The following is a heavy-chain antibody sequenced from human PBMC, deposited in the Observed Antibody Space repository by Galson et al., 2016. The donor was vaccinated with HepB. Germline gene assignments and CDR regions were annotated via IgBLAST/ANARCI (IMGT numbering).Heavy chain of an antibody. V-gene: IGHV3-23*01. Sequence: SLRLSCAASGFTFSSYAMSWVRQAPGKGLEWVSAISGGGSTYYADSVKGRFTISRDNAKNTLYLQMNSLRAEDTAVYYCGRTIIPSSPAFDIWGPGTMVTVSS. D-gene: IGHD1/OR15-1a*01. CDR3: GRTIIPSSPAFDI. CDR1: GFTFSSYA. J-gene: IGHJ3*02. CDR2: ISGGGST.